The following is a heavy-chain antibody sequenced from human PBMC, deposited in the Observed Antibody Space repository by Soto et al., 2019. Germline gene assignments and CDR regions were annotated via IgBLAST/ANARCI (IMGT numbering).Heavy chain of an antibody. CDR1: GFTFSVFG. J-gene: IGHJ4*02. D-gene: IGHD2-8*02. CDR2: ISNDGNTK. Sequence: QVQLVESGGGVVQPGRSLRLSCAASGFTFSVFGMHWVRQAPGQGLEWVAVISNDGNTKYYADSGNGRFTISRDNSKNTLYLQMNSLRAEDTAVYYCANDWSTSRKRGYYFDYWGQRTLFTVSS. V-gene: IGHV3-30*18. CDR3: ANDWSTSRKRGYYFDY.